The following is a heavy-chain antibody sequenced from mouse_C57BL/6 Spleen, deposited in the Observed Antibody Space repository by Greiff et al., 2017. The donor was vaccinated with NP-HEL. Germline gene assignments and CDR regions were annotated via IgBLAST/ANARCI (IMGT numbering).Heavy chain of an antibody. J-gene: IGHJ3*01. V-gene: IGHV5-6*01. CDR2: ISSGGSYT. D-gene: IGHD2-14*01. CDR1: GFTFSSYG. CDR3: ARQLGAAY. Sequence: EVQLVESGGDLVKPGGSLKLSCAASGFTFSSYGMSWVRQTPDKRLEWVATISSGGSYTYYPDSVKGRFTISRDNAKNTLYLQMSSLKSEDTAMYYCARQLGAAYWGQGTLVTVSA.